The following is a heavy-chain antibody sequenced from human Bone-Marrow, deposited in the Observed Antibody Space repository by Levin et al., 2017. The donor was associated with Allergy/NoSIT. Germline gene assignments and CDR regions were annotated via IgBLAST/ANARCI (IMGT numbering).Heavy chain of an antibody. V-gene: IGHV5-51*01. CDR1: GYSFTSYW. J-gene: IGHJ4*02. CDR2: IYPGDSDT. CDR3: ARPGYYYDSSGYYPVY. Sequence: GESLKISCKGSGYSFTSYWIGWVRQMPGKGLEWMGIIYPGDSDTRYSPSFQGQVTISADKSISTAYLQWSSLKASDTAMYYCARPGYYYDSSGYYPVYWGQGTLVTVSS. D-gene: IGHD3-22*01.